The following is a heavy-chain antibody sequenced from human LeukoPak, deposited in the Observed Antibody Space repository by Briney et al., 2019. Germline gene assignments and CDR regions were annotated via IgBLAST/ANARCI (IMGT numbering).Heavy chain of an antibody. CDR2: FDPEDGET. J-gene: IGHJ5*02. CDR1: GYTLTELS. D-gene: IGHD4-17*01. CDR3: TYLTTVITHEFDP. V-gene: IGHV1-24*01. Sequence: VASVEVSCKVSGYTLTELSMHWVRQAPGKGLEWMGGFDPEDGETIYAQKFQGRVAMTEDTSTDTAYMELSSLRSEDTAVYYCTYLTTVITHEFDPWGQGTLVTVSS.